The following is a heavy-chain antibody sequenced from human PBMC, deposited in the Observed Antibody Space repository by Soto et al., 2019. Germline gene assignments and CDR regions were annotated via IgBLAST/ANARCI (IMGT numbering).Heavy chain of an antibody. CDR1: GFTFSSYS. J-gene: IGHJ6*02. CDR3: ARDSQGYGYSYYGMDV. CDR2: ISSSSSTI. V-gene: IGHV3-48*02. Sequence: PGGSLRLSCAASGFTFSSYSMNWVRQAPGKGLEWVSYISSSSSTIYYADSVKGRFTISRDNAKNSLYLQMNSLRDEDTAVYYCARDSQGYGYSYYGMDVWGQGTTVTVSS. D-gene: IGHD5-18*01.